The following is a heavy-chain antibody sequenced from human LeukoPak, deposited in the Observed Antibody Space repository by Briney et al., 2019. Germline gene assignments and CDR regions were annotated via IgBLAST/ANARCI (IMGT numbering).Heavy chain of an antibody. V-gene: IGHV3-23*01. CDR2: ISGSGGST. D-gene: IGHD3-22*01. J-gene: IGHJ4*02. CDR1: GFTFSSYA. CDR3: AKSPHYYDSSGDDY. Sequence: GGSLRLSCAAPGFTFSSYAMSWVRQAPGKGLEWVSAISGSGGSTYYAGSVKGRFTISRDNSKNTLYLQMNSLRAEDTAVYYCAKSPHYYDSSGDDYWGQGTLVTVSS.